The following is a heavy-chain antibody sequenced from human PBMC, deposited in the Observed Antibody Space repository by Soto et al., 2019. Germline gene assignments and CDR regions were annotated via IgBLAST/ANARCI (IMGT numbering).Heavy chain of an antibody. D-gene: IGHD1-7*01. CDR1: GGSISSYY. V-gene: IGHV4-59*01. Sequence: SETLSLTCTVSGGSISSYYWSWIRQPPGKGLEWIGYIYYSGNTNYNPSLKSRVTISVDTSKNQFSLKLSSVTAADTAVYYCGRGEVDRYNWNYGIDYWGQGTLVTVS. J-gene: IGHJ4*02. CDR2: IYYSGNT. CDR3: GRGEVDRYNWNYGIDY.